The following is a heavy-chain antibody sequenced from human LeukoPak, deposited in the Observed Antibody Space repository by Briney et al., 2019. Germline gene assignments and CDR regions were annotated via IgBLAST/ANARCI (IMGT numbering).Heavy chain of an antibody. D-gene: IGHD6-6*01. CDR1: GFTFSRHG. Sequence: GGSLRLSCAPSGFTFSRHGMHWVRQAPGKGPEWVAMIWSDGSGRHYADSVKGRFTISRDNSMHILYLQMSSLRVEDTAIYYCARDALTGTPSSAFNVWGQGTMVTVSS. V-gene: IGHV3-33*08. CDR2: IWSDGSGR. CDR3: ARDALTGTPSSAFNV. J-gene: IGHJ3*01.